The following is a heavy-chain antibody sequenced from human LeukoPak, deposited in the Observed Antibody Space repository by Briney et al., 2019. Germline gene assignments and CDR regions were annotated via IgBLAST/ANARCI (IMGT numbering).Heavy chain of an antibody. Sequence: ASVKVSCKASGYTFTGYYMHWVRQAPGQGLEWMGWINPNSGGTNYAQKFQGRVTMTRDTSISTAYMELSRLRSDDTAVYYCARAPPSGCSSTSCYTPFPFDYWGQGTLLTVSS. D-gene: IGHD2-2*02. V-gene: IGHV1-2*02. CDR1: GYTFTGYY. J-gene: IGHJ4*02. CDR3: ARAPPSGCSSTSCYTPFPFDY. CDR2: INPNSGGT.